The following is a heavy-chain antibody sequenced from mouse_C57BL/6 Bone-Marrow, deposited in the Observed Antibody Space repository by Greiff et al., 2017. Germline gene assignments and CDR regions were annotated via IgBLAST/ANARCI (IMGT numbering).Heavy chain of an antibody. Sequence: QVQLQQPGAELVKPGASVKVSCKASGYTFTSYWMYWVKQRPGQGLEWIGRIHPSDSDTNYNQKFKGKATLTVDKSSSTAYMQLSSLTSEDSAVYYCAIKLATVVATSYYFDYWGQGTTLTVSS. CDR3: AIKLATVVATSYYFDY. CDR2: IHPSDSDT. D-gene: IGHD1-1*01. J-gene: IGHJ2*01. CDR1: GYTFTSYW. V-gene: IGHV1-74*01.